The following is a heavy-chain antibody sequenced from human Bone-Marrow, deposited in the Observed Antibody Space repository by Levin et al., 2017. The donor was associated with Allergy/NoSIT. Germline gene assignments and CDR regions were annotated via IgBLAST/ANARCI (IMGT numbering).Heavy chain of an antibody. V-gene: IGHV3-48*03. CDR1: GFTFSSYE. Sequence: PGGSLRLSCAASGFTFSSYEMNWVRQAPGKGLEWVSYISSSGSTIYYADSVKGRFTISRDNAKNSLYLQMNSLRAEDTAVYYCARDGPLRRPGSAFDIWGQGTMVTVSS. CDR2: ISSSGSTI. D-gene: IGHD2-15*01. CDR3: ARDGPLRRPGSAFDI. J-gene: IGHJ3*02.